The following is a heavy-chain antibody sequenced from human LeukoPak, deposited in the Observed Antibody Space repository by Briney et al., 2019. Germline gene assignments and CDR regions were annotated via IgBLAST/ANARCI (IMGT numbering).Heavy chain of an antibody. CDR2: IYHSGSI. J-gene: IGHJ5*02. CDR3: AREVRFCTGDTCYRWFDP. V-gene: IGHV4-30-2*01. CDR1: GGSISTGYYS. D-gene: IGHD2-15*01. Sequence: PSEALSLTCTVSGGSISTGYYSWTWIRQPPGKGLEWIGYIYHSGSIYYNPSLTSRVTISVDTSKNQFSLKLSSVTAADTAVYYCAREVRFCTGDTCYRWFDPWGQGTLVTVSS.